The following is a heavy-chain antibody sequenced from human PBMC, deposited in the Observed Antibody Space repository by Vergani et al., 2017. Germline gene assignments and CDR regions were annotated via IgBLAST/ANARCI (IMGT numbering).Heavy chain of an antibody. V-gene: IGHV5-51*03. CDR3: ARRPGYCSSTSCYGWFDP. CDR1: GYSFTSYW. Sequence: EVQLVQSGAEVKNPGESLKISCKGSGYSFTSYWIGWVRQMPGKGLEWMGIIYPGDSDTRYSPSFQGQVTISADKSISTAYLQWSSLKASDTAMYYCARRPGYCSSTSCYGWFDPWGQGTLVTVSS. CDR2: IYPGDSDT. D-gene: IGHD2-2*03. J-gene: IGHJ5*02.